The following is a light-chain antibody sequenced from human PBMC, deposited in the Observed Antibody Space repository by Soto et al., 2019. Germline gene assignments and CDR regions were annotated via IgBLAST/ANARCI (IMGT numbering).Light chain of an antibody. CDR1: QSFDTY. CDR2: AAS. Sequence: DIQLTQSPSSLSASVGDRVTITCRASQSFDTYLSWFQQKPGKAPKRLIYAASRLQSGVPSRFSGSGSETEFTLTISSLQPEDFATYFCLQHNIYPWTFGQGTKVEI. J-gene: IGKJ1*01. V-gene: IGKV1-17*01. CDR3: LQHNIYPWT.